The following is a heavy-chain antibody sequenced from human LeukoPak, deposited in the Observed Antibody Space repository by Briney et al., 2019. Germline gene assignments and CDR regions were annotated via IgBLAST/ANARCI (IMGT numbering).Heavy chain of an antibody. J-gene: IGHJ5*02. CDR3: AKGGGGNWFDP. CDR1: GFTFSSYA. Sequence: GGSLRLSCAASGFTFSSYAMNWVRQAPGKGLGWVSAISGSGGSTYYADSVKGRFTISRDNSKNTLYLQMNSLRAEDTAVYYCAKGGGGNWFDPWGQGTLVTVSS. CDR2: ISGSGGST. V-gene: IGHV3-23*01. D-gene: IGHD3-10*01.